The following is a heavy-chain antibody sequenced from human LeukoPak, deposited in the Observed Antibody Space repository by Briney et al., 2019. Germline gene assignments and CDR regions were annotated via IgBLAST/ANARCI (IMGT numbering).Heavy chain of an antibody. Sequence: SETLSLTCTVSGGSISSGDYYWSWIRQHPGKGLEWIGYIYYSGSTYYNPSLKSRVTISVDTSKNQFSLKLSSVTAADTAVYYCARDGPDYYYYGMDVWGQGTTVTVSS. D-gene: IGHD3/OR15-3a*01. CDR3: ARDGPDYYYYGMDV. J-gene: IGHJ6*02. V-gene: IGHV4-31*03. CDR2: IYYSGST. CDR1: GGSISSGDYY.